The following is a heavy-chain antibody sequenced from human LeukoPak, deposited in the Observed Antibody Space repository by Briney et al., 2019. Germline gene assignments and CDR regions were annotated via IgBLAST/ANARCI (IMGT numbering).Heavy chain of an antibody. CDR3: ARVTYYYDSSGPMRFDP. Sequence: GGSLRLSCAASGFTFSTYSMNWVRQAPGKGLEWVSSMSSTSIYIYYTDSVKGRFTISRDNAKNSLYLQMNSLRAEDTAVYYCARVTYYYDSSGPMRFDPWGQGTLVTVSS. CDR1: GFTFSTYS. D-gene: IGHD3-22*01. CDR2: MSSTSIYI. V-gene: IGHV3-21*01. J-gene: IGHJ5*02.